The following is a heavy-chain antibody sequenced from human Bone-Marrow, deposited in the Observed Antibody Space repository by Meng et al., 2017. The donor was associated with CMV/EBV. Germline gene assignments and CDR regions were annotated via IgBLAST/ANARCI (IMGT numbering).Heavy chain of an antibody. D-gene: IGHD3-10*01. CDR3: AREPFAGSFPLDY. CDR2: ISYDGSNK. V-gene: IGHV3-30*04. CDR1: GFTFSSYA. J-gene: IGHJ4*02. Sequence: GESLKISCAASGFTFSSYAMHWVRQAPGKGLEWVAVISYDGSNKYYADSVKGRFTISRDNSKNTLYLQMNSLRAEDTAVYFCAREPFAGSFPLDYWGQGTLVTVSS.